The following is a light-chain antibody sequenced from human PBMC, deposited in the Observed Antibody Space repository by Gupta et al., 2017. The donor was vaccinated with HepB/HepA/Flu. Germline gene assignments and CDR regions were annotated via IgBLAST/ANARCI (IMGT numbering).Light chain of an antibody. CDR3: QQYYSTPLT. CDR1: QSVLYSSNNKNY. CDR2: WAS. Sequence: DIVMTQSPDSLAVSLGDTATSNCKSSQSVLYSSNNKNYLAWYQPKPGQPPKLLIYWASTRESGVPDRFSGSGSGTDFPLTISSLQAEDVAVYYCQQYYSTPLTFGGGTKVEIK. V-gene: IGKV4-1*01. J-gene: IGKJ4*01.